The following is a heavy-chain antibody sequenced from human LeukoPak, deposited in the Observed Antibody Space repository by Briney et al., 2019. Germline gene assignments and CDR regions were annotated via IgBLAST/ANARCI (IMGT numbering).Heavy chain of an antibody. CDR2: ISYDGSNK. Sequence: PGRSPRLSCAASGFTFSSYGMHWVRQAPGKGLEWVAVISYDGSNKYYADSVKGRFTISRDNSKNTLYLQMNSLRAEDTAVYYCAKEGVYYYYGMDVWGQGTTVTVSS. J-gene: IGHJ6*02. V-gene: IGHV3-30*18. CDR3: AKEGVYYYYGMDV. CDR1: GFTFSSYG.